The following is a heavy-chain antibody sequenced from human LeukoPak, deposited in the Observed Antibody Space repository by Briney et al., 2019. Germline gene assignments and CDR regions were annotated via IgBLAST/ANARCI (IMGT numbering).Heavy chain of an antibody. CDR3: ASSNSGSYLGAFDI. V-gene: IGHV4-30-4*01. CDR1: GGSISSGDYY. D-gene: IGHD1-26*01. CDR2: IYYSGST. Sequence: PSETLSLTCTVSGGSISSGDYYWSWIRQPPGKGLEWIGYIYYSGSTYYNPSLKSRVTISVDTSKNQFSLKLSSVTAADTAVYYCASSNSGSYLGAFDICGQGKMVTVSS. J-gene: IGHJ3*02.